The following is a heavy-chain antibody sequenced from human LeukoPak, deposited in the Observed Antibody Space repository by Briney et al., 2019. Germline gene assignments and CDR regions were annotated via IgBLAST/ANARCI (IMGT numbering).Heavy chain of an antibody. J-gene: IGHJ6*03. Sequence: GRSLRLSCVASGFTFRNHGMHWVRQAPGKGLEWVAIIWSGGINRYYGDSVKGRFTISRDDSKNTFFLQMNTLTTEDSAVYYCAKDWGGSKYYIDVWGRGTMVTVSS. CDR3: AKDWGGSKYYIDV. V-gene: IGHV3-30*18. D-gene: IGHD2-21*01. CDR2: IWSGGINR. CDR1: GFTFRNHG.